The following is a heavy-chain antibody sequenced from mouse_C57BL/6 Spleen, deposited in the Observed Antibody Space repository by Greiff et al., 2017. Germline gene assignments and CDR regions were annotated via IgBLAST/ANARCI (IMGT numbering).Heavy chain of an antibody. CDR3: ARGDDGYWNFDV. V-gene: IGHV1-82*01. CDR1: GYAFSSSW. J-gene: IGHJ1*03. CDR2: IYPGDGDT. Sequence: VQLQQSGPELVKPGASVKISCKASGYAFSSSWMNWVKQRPGKGLEWIGRIYPGDGDTNYNGKFKGKATLTADKSSSTAYMQLSSLTSEDSAVYFCARGDDGYWNFDVWGTGTTVTVSS. D-gene: IGHD2-3*01.